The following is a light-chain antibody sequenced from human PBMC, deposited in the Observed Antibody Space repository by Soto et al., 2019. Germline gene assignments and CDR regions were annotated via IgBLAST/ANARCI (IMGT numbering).Light chain of an antibody. CDR3: YSYTTSSTYV. Sequence: QSVLTQPASVSGSPGQSITISCSGTSSDVGGYNYVSWYQQHPGKAPQVMIYDVSNRPSGVSNRFSGSKSGNTASLTISGLQAEDKADYYCYSYTTSSTYVFGTGTKVTVL. CDR1: SSDVGGYNY. CDR2: DVS. V-gene: IGLV2-14*01. J-gene: IGLJ1*01.